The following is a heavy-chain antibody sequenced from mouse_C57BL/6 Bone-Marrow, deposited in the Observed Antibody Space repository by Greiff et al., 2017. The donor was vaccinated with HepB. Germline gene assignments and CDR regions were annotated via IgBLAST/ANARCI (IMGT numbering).Heavy chain of an antibody. CDR2: ISNGGGST. D-gene: IGHD2-10*02. Sequence: DVQLVESGGGLVQPGGSLKLSCEASGFTFSDYYMYWVRQTPEKRLEWVAYISNGGGSTYYPDTVKGRITISRDNAKNTRYLQMSRLQSEDTAMYYCARQTGYGNYFYAMDYWGQGTSVTVSS. CDR3: ARQTGYGNYFYAMDY. V-gene: IGHV5-12*01. J-gene: IGHJ4*01. CDR1: GFTFSDYY.